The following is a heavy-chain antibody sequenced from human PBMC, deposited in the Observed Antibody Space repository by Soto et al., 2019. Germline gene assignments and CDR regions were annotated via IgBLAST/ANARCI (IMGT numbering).Heavy chain of an antibody. CDR3: AHSKDFSSSSYALDFDF. CDR2: IYWDDDK. CDR1: GFSLSTSGVG. D-gene: IGHD6-13*01. V-gene: IGHV2-5*02. J-gene: IGHJ4*02. Sequence: QITLKESGPTLVKPTQTLTLTCTFSGFSLSTSGVGVGWIRQPPEKPLEWLALIYWDDDKGYSPSRKSRLTTTTVTSKCQVALTMTNVDPVDTATYYCAHSKDFSSSSYALDFDFWGQGTLVTVSS.